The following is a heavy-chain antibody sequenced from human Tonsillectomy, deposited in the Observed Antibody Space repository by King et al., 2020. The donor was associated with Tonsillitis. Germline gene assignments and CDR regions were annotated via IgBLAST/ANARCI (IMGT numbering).Heavy chain of an antibody. CDR3: ARDRHGEPSSMGSMDF. V-gene: IGHV1-46*01. Sequence: QLVQSGAEVKKPGASVKVSCKASGYTFTRYYMHWVRQAPGQGLEWMGIINPSGNNTSYAQKFQGRVTMTRDTSKSTVYMELSSLRSEDKAMYYCARDRHGEPSSMGSMDFWGQGTTVTVSS. D-gene: IGHD1-26*01. J-gene: IGHJ6*02. CDR1: GYTFTRYY. CDR2: INPSGNNT.